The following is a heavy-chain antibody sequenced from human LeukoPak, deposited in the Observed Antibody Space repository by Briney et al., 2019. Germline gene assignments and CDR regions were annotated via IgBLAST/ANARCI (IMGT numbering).Heavy chain of an antibody. J-gene: IGHJ5*02. Sequence: GESLKISCKGSGYSFTSYWIGWVRQMPGKGLEWMGIIYPGDSDTRYSPSFQGQVTISADKSISTAYLQWSSLKASDTAMYYCARHTIGGKQQLPWFDPWGQGTLVTVSS. CDR3: ARHTIGGKQQLPWFDP. CDR2: IYPGDSDT. D-gene: IGHD6-13*01. V-gene: IGHV5-51*01. CDR1: GYSFTSYW.